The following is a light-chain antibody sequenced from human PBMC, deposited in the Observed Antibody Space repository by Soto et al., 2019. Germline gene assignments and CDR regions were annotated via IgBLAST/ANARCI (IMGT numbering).Light chain of an antibody. CDR1: QSVSSY. Sequence: EIVLTRSPGTLSLSPGERATLSCRASQSVSSYLAWYQQKPGQAPRLLIYDASNRATGIPARFSGSGSGTDFTLTISSLEPEDFAVYYCQQRSNWPITFGQGTRLEI. CDR3: QQRSNWPIT. J-gene: IGKJ5*01. V-gene: IGKV3-11*01. CDR2: DAS.